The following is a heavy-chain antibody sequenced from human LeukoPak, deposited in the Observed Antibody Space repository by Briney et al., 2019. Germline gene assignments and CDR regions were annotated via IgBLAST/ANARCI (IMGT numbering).Heavy chain of an antibody. CDR3: TTYYDSSGYGDY. V-gene: IGHV3-15*01. CDR1: GFTFSNAW. Sequence: GGSLRLSCAASGFTFSNAWMSWVRQAPGKGLEWVGRIKSKTDGGTTDYAAPVKGRFTISRDDSKTTLYLQMNSLKTEDTAVYYCTTYYDSSGYGDYWGQGTLVTVSS. J-gene: IGHJ4*02. CDR2: IKSKTDGGTT. D-gene: IGHD3-22*01.